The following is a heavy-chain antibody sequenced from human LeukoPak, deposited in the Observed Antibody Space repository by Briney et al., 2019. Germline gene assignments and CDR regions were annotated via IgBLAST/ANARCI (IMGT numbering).Heavy chain of an antibody. CDR3: ARDRAGRDWYFDL. CDR1: GGSISSSNW. D-gene: IGHD1-26*01. Sequence: PSGTLSLTCAVSGGSISSSNWWSWVRQPPGKGLEWIGEIYHSGSTNYNPSLKSRVTISVDKSKNQFSLKLSSVTAADTAVYYCARDRAGRDWYFDLWGRGTLVTVSS. CDR2: IYHSGST. J-gene: IGHJ2*01. V-gene: IGHV4-4*02.